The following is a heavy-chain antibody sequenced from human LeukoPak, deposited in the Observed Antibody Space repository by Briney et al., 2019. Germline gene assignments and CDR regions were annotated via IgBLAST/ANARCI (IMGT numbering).Heavy chain of an antibody. V-gene: IGHV3-21*01. D-gene: IGHD6-19*01. CDR3: ARMSGAVAGY. J-gene: IGHJ4*02. Sequence: GGSLRLSCAASGFTFSSYSMNWVRQAPGKGLEWVSSISSSSRYIYYADSVKRRYTISRDNAKNSLYLQMNSLRAEDTAVYYCARMSGAVAGYWGQGTLVTVSS. CDR2: ISSSSRYI. CDR1: GFTFSSYS.